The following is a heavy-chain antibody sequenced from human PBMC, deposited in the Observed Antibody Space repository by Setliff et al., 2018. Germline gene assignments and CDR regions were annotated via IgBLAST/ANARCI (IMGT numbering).Heavy chain of an antibody. D-gene: IGHD1-26*01. Sequence: ASVKVSCKASGYTFTSYGISWVRLAPGQGLEWMGWISAYNGNTNYAQKLQGRVTMTTDTSTTTAYMELRSLRSDDTAVYYCARDVSADSGSYFSLPLPGFLDYWGQGTLVTVSS. CDR3: ARDVSADSGSYFSLPLPGFLDY. CDR2: ISAYNGNT. V-gene: IGHV1-18*01. J-gene: IGHJ4*02. CDR1: GYTFTSYG.